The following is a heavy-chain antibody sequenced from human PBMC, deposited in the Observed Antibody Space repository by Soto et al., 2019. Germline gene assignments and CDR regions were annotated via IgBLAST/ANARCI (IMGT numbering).Heavy chain of an antibody. V-gene: IGHV1-46*01. D-gene: IGHD1-7*01. CDR3: ARDPLLGTSPSGWFDP. CDR1: GYTFTSYY. CDR2: INPSGGST. Sequence: ASVKVSCKASGYTFTSYYMHWVRQAPGQGLEWMGIINPSGGSTSYAQKFQGRVTMTRDTSTSTVYMELSSLRSEDTAVYYCARDPLLGTSPSGWFDPWGQGTLVTVSS. J-gene: IGHJ5*02.